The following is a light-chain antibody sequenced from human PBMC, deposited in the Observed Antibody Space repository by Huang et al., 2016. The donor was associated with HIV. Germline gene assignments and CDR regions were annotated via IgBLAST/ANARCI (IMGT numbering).Light chain of an antibody. CDR2: GAS. V-gene: IGKV3-15*01. CDR3: QHYSNWPPLT. J-gene: IGKJ4*01. Sequence: IILTQSPATLSVSPGEGATLSCRASQSIGTNLAWYQQGPGQAPRLLVYGASTRVSGSGSGTQFNLTLSSLQSEDFATYYCQHYSNWPPLTFGGGTKVDI. CDR1: QSIGTN.